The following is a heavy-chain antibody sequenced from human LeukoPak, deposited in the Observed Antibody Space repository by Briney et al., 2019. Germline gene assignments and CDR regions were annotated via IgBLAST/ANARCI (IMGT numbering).Heavy chain of an antibody. CDR2: ISSTGTYI. D-gene: IGHD4-11*01. Sequence: PGESLRLSCATSGFTFSSSTFGSYTMNWVRQAPGKGLEWGSSISSTGTYIYYTDSVKGRFTISRDIANSLLYLQMNSLRADDTAVYYCARDLDYSTGFDYWGQGTLVTVSS. V-gene: IGHV3-21*01. CDR1: GFTFSSSTFGSYT. CDR3: ARDLDYSTGFDY. J-gene: IGHJ4*02.